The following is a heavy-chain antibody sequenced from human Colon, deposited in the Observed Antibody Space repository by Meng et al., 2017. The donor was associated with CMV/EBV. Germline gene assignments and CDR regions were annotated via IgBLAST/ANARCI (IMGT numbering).Heavy chain of an antibody. D-gene: IGHD3-3*01. J-gene: IGHJ4*02. CDR3: ARGLEKEWPTANY. CDR1: GGSFSGYH. Sequence: CDVSGGSFSGYHWSWIRQTPGKGLEWIGEIHHDGGTNYSPSLESRVTISVDTSKNQFSLTLTSVTAADTALYYCARGLEKEWPTANYWGQGTLVTVSS. CDR2: IHHDGGT. V-gene: IGHV4-34*01.